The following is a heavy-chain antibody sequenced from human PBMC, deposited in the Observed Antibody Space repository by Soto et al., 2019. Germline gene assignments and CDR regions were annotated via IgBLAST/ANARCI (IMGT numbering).Heavy chain of an antibody. J-gene: IGHJ4*02. CDR1: GFTFSSYA. CDR2: IRGSGGST. D-gene: IGHD2-15*01. V-gene: IGHV3-23*01. CDR3: AKWGGRYCSGRSCCSGVDY. Sequence: EVQLLESGGGLVQPGGSLRLSCAASGFTFSSYAMSWVRQAPGKGLEWVSAIRGSGGSTYYADSVKGRFTISRDNSKNPRYLQMNSLRAEDTAVCYCAKWGGRYCSGRSCCSGVDYWGQGTLVTVSS.